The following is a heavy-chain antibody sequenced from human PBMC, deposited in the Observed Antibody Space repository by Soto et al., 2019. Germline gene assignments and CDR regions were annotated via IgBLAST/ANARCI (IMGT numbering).Heavy chain of an antibody. CDR1: GFTFSNYA. D-gene: IGHD2-15*01. CDR2: FIVIFGST. J-gene: IGHJ5*02. V-gene: IGHV3-23*01. Sequence: GGSLRLSCAASGFTFSNYAMNWVRQAPGKGLEWVLFFIVIFGSTFYAHSVEGRFTISREISKNTLYLKMNSLRAGETSFFYCAKEADIVVVVATSAFDPWGQGTLVTVSS. CDR3: AKEADIVVVVATSAFDP.